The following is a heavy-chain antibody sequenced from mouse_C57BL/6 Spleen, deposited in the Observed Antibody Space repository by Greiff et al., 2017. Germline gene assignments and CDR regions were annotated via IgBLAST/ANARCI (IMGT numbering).Heavy chain of an antibody. V-gene: IGHV1-26*01. CDR2: INPNNGGT. CDR3: ASFYYDYDGFFDY. CDR1: GYTFTDYY. J-gene: IGHJ2*01. Sequence: EVQLQQSGPELVKPGASVKISCKASGYTFTDYYMNWVKQSHGKSLEWIGDINPNNGGTSYNQKFKGKATLTVDKSSSTAYMELRSLTSEDSAVYDCASFYYDYDGFFDYWGQGTTLTVSS. D-gene: IGHD2-4*01.